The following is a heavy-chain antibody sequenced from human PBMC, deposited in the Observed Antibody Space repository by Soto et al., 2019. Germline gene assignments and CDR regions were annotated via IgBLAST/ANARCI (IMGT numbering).Heavy chain of an antibody. CDR3: ARDDIGAPNAFDM. CDR1: GFRFASYG. D-gene: IGHD2-15*01. J-gene: IGHJ3*02. CDR2: IITDGSEK. Sequence: PGGSLRLSCVASGFRFASYGFHWVRQAPGKVLEWVAVIITDGSEKNHADYVKDRFTISRDNSKNTLYLQMDSLRAGDTALYYCARDDIGAPNAFDMWGQGTMVTVSS. V-gene: IGHV3-33*05.